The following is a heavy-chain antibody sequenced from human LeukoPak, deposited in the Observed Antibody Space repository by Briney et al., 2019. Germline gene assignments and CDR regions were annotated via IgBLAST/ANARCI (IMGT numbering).Heavy chain of an antibody. V-gene: IGHV3-7*03. CDR3: ARDLLQQDYLEY. D-gene: IGHD1/OR15-1a*01. Sequence: VGSLRLSCAASGFTFSSYWMSWVREAPGKGLEWVANIKQDGSEKYYVDSVKGRFTISRDNAKNSLYLQVNSLRAEDTAVYYCARDLLQQDYLEYWGQGTLVTVSS. CDR2: IKQDGSEK. J-gene: IGHJ4*02. CDR1: GFTFSSYW.